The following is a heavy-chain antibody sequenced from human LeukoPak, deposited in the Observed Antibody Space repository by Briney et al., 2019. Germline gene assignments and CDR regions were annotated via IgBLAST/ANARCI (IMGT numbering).Heavy chain of an antibody. V-gene: IGHV3-23*01. CDR3: AKGGQDFDFWRFDY. CDR2: ISGSGGRT. CDR1: GFTFSSYA. Sequence: GGSLRLSCAASGFTFSSYAMSWVRQAPGKGLEWVSSISGSGGRTYYTNSVKGRFTISRENFKNTVYLEMNNLGAEDTALYYCAKGGQDFDFWRFDYWGQGNLVIVSS. D-gene: IGHD3-3*01. J-gene: IGHJ4*02.